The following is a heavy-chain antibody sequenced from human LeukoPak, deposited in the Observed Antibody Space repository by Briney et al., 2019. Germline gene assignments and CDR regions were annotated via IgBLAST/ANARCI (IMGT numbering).Heavy chain of an antibody. Sequence: ASVKVSCKASGYTFTSYGISWVRRAPGQGLEGVGWLSAYNGNTNCAQKIQGRVTMTTDTSTSTAYMELRSLRSDDTAVYYCARDLELVTMIVVGHYYYMDVWGKGTTVTVSS. CDR1: GYTFTSYG. V-gene: IGHV1-18*01. CDR3: ARDLELVTMIVVGHYYYMDV. CDR2: LSAYNGNT. J-gene: IGHJ6*03. D-gene: IGHD3-22*01.